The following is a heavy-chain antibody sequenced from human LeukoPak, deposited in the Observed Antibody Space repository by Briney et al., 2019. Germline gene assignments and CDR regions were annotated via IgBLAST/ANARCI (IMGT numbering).Heavy chain of an antibody. CDR1: GDTFTSYG. CDR2: SISYNGNT. Sequence: GAAAKASSKASGDTFTSYGISWGLQPPGEGVEGMGWSISYNGNTNYTQYLQGRVTITTDTSTSTDYMELRSLRSDATAVYYCARDGGSYPNWFDPWGQGTLVTVSS. V-gene: IGHV1-18*01. J-gene: IGHJ5*02. D-gene: IGHD1-26*01. CDR3: ARDGGSYPNWFDP.